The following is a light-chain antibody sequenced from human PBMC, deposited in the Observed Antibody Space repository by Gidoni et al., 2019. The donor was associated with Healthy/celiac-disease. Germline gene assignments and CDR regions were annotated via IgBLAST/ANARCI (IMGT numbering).Light chain of an antibody. CDR2: GAS. V-gene: IGKV3-20*01. Sequence: LVLTPPPGTLSLSPGGRATLSCRASQSVSSSYLAWYQQKPGQAPRLLIYGASRRATGIPDGFSGRGSGTDFSLTSSRLEGEEVAVYYCKEDGRSRSTFGQGTRLEIK. J-gene: IGKJ5*01. CDR1: QSVSSSY. CDR3: KEDGRSRST.